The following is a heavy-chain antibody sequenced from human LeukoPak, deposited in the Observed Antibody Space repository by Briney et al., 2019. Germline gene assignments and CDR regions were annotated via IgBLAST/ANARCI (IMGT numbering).Heavy chain of an antibody. V-gene: IGHV4-39*01. D-gene: IGHD5-12*01. J-gene: IGHJ4*02. CDR3: ARHGGGYDLYYFDY. Sequence: PSGTLSLTCAVSGASINSSTYFWGWVCQPPGKGLEWVGSFHSSGSTYYSPSLKSRVTISVDTSKNQFSLKVRSVTAADTAVYYCARHGGGYDLYYFDYWGQGTLVPVFS. CDR1: GASINSSTYF. CDR2: FHSSGST.